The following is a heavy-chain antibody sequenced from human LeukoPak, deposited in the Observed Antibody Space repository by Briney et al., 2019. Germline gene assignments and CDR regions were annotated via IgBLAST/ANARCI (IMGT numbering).Heavy chain of an antibody. D-gene: IGHD3-3*01. Sequence: KPSETLSLTCTVSGGSVSSGSYYWSWIRQPPGKGLEWIGYIYYSGSTNYNPSLKSRVTISVDTSKNQFSLKLSSVTAADTAVYYCARGRNYDFWSGSPNPDYWGQGTLVTVSS. CDR3: ARGRNYDFWSGSPNPDY. V-gene: IGHV4-61*01. J-gene: IGHJ4*02. CDR2: IYYSGST. CDR1: GGSVSSGSYY.